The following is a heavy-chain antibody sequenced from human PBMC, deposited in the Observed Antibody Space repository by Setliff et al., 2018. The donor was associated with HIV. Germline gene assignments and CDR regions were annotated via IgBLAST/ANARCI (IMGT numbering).Heavy chain of an antibody. D-gene: IGHD3-10*01. J-gene: IGHJ3*01. CDR2: ISVYNGNT. Sequence: ASVKVSCKASGYTFASYGISWVRHARGQGLEWMGWISVYNGNTNYAQKVQGRVSMTTDTSTRTDYMELRSLRSDDTAVYYCARVRQNILLWFGYPHGAFDFWGQGTMVTVSS. CDR1: GYTFASYG. V-gene: IGHV1-18*01. CDR3: ARVRQNILLWFGYPHGAFDF.